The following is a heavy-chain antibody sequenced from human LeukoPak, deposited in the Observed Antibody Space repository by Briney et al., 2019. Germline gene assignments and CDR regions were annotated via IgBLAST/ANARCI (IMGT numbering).Heavy chain of an antibody. J-gene: IGHJ4*02. D-gene: IGHD5-12*01. CDR1: GFTFSSYA. CDR3: ARDLGGGYDSGY. Sequence: GGSLRLSCAASGFTFSSYAMHWVRQAPGKGLEWVAVISYDGSNKYYADSVKGRFTISRDNSKNTLYLQMNSLRAEDTAVYYCARDLGGGYDSGYRGQGTLVTVSS. V-gene: IGHV3-30*01. CDR2: ISYDGSNK.